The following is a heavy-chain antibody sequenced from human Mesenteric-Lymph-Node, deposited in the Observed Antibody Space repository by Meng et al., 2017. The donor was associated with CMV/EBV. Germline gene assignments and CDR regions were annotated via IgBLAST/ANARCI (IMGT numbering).Heavy chain of an antibody. CDR1: GGSISSSNYY. CDR2: IYYTGTYT. D-gene: IGHD3-10*01. Sequence: TVSGGSISSSNYYWGWIRQPPGKGLEWIGSIYYTGTYTSYNPSLKSRVTISLDTSKNLFSLKLGSVTAADTAVYYCARDRGRDAFDIWGQGTMVTVSS. CDR3: ARDRGRDAFDI. V-gene: IGHV4-39*07. J-gene: IGHJ3*02.